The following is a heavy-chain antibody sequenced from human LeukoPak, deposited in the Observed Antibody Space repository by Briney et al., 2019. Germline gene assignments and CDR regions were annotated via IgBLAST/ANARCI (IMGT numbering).Heavy chain of an antibody. CDR1: GASIIGSSYY. CDR3: ARHSGP. D-gene: IGHD7-27*01. CDR2: IYYSGST. J-gene: IGHJ4*02. Sequence: SETLSLTCTVSGASIIGSSYYWGSIRQPPGKGLEWIGSIYYSGSTYYNPSLKSRVTISVYTSNNQFSLKLNSVTATDTAVYYCARHSGPWGPGNLVTVSS. V-gene: IGHV4-39*01.